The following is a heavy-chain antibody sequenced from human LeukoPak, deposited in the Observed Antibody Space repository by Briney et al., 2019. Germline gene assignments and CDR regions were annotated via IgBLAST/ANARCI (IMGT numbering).Heavy chain of an antibody. V-gene: IGHV4-30-4*08. CDR2: IYYSGST. CDR3: ARVGSKMYSSSSLDY. CDR1: GGSISSGDYY. Sequence: SETLSLTCTVSGGSISSGDYYWSWIRQPPGKGLEWIGYIYYSGSTYYNPSLKSRVTISVDTSKNQFSLKLSSVTAADTAVYYCARVGSKMYSSSSLDYWGQGTLVTVSS. D-gene: IGHD6-6*01. J-gene: IGHJ4*02.